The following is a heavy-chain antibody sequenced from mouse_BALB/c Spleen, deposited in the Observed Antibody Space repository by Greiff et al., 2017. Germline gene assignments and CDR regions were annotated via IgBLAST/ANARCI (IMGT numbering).Heavy chain of an antibody. J-gene: IGHJ4*01. Sequence: EVMLVESGPSLVKPSQTLSLTCSVTGDSITSGYWNWIRKFPGNKLEYMGYISYSGSTYYNPSLKSRISITRDTSKNQYYLQLNSVTTEDTATYYCARYGGYGNYVGAYYAMDYWGQGTSVTVSS. CDR1: GDSITSGY. D-gene: IGHD2-10*02. CDR3: ARYGGYGNYVGAYYAMDY. CDR2: ISYSGST. V-gene: IGHV3-8*02.